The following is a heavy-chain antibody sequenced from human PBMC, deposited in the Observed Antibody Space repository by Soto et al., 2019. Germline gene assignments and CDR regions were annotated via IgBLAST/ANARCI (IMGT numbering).Heavy chain of an antibody. D-gene: IGHD3-10*01. V-gene: IGHV3-9*01. CDR2: ISWNSGSI. J-gene: IGHJ6*02. Sequence: SLRISCAASGFTFDDYAMHWVRQAAGKGLEWVSGISWNSGSIGYADSVKGRFTISRDNAKNSLYLQMNSLRAEDTALYYCAKDIRIYYYYGMDVWGQGTTVTVSS. CDR1: GFTFDDYA. CDR3: AKDIRIYYYYGMDV.